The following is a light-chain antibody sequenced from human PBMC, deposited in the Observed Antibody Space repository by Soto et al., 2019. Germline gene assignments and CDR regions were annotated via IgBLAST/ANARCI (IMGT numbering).Light chain of an antibody. V-gene: IGKV1-5*01. CDR1: QNINNW. J-gene: IGKJ1*01. Sequence: DIQMTQSPSTLSASIGDRVTITCRASQNINNWIAWYQQKPGKAPKFLIYDASTVESGVPSRLSGSGFGTEFSLTISSLQPDDFGSYYCQHMRTFGQGTKVEMK. CDR2: DAS. CDR3: QHMRT.